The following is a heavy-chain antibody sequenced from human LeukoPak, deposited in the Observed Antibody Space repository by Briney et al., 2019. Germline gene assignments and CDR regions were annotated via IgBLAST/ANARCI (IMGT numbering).Heavy chain of an antibody. CDR1: GYTFTSYG. V-gene: IGHV1-18*01. CDR3: ARVDTRGYSGYDFLGYYFDY. CDR2: ISAYNGNT. D-gene: IGHD5-12*01. J-gene: IGHJ4*02. Sequence: GASVKVSCKASGYTFTSYGISWVRQAPGQGLEWMEWISAYNGNTNYAQKLQGRVTMTTDTSTSTAYMELRSLRSDDTAVYYCARVDTRGYSGYDFLGYYFDYWGQGTLVTVSS.